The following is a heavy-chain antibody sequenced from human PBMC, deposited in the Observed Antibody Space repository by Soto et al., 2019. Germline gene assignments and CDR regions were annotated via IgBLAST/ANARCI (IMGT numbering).Heavy chain of an antibody. Sequence: TSETLSLTCTVSGGSISSGGYYWSWIRQHPGKGLEWIGYIYYSGSTYYNPSLKSRVTISVDTSKNQFSLKLSSVTAADTAVYYCARCVLLWFGELSHFDYWGQGTLVTVSS. D-gene: IGHD3-10*01. J-gene: IGHJ4*02. V-gene: IGHV4-31*03. CDR1: GGSISSGGYY. CDR2: IYYSGST. CDR3: ARCVLLWFGELSHFDY.